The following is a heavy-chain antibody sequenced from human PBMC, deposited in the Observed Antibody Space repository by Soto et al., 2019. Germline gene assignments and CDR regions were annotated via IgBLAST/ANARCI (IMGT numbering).Heavy chain of an antibody. D-gene: IGHD2-15*01. CDR2: IAPSDSYT. J-gene: IGHJ5*02. CDR1: GYSFTSYW. V-gene: IGHV5-10-1*01. CDR3: ARVVVVAATANWFDP. Sequence: PGESLKISCKGSGYSFTSYWISWVRQMPGKGLEWMGRIAPSDSYTNYSPSFQGHVTISADKSISTAYLQWSSLKASATAMYSCARVVVVAATANWFDPWGQGTLVTVSS.